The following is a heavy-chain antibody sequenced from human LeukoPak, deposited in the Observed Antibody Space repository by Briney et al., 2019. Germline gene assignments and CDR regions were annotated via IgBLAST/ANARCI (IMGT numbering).Heavy chain of an antibody. V-gene: IGHV4-59*01. CDR3: ARGELLTFFGY. CDR2: IYYSGST. Sequence: SETLSLTCTVSGGSISSYYWSWIRQPPGKGLEWIGYIYYSGSTNYNPSLKSRVTISVDTSKNQFSLKLSSVTAADTAVYYCARGELLTFFGYWGQGTLVTVSS. CDR1: GGSISSYY. D-gene: IGHD3-10*01. J-gene: IGHJ4*02.